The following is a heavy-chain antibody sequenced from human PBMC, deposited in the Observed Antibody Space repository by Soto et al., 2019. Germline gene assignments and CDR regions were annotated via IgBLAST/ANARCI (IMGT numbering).Heavy chain of an antibody. CDR1: ADSMTSHY. D-gene: IGHD2-15*01. Sequence: TLSLTCNVSADSMTSHYWSWIRQPAGKGPEWIGRVYAAGSTYYNPSLKSRVTISADTSKNQFSLRMNSMIAADTAVYYCARADPDASVGYWGQGTLVTVSS. J-gene: IGHJ4*02. CDR3: ARADPDASVGY. CDR2: VYAAGST. V-gene: IGHV4-4*07.